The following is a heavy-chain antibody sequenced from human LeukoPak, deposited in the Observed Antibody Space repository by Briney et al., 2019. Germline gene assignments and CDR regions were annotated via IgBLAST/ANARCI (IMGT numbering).Heavy chain of an antibody. CDR3: AKRPASLNTYDY. V-gene: IGHV3-23*01. Sequence: PGGSLRLSCAASGFIFRNYAMSWVRQAPGKGLEWVSSIGGGGSSTYYADSVKGRFTISRDNSKNTLYLQMNSLRAEDTALYYCAKRPASLNTYDYWGQGTLVTVSS. J-gene: IGHJ4*02. CDR2: IGGGGSST. D-gene: IGHD3-16*01. CDR1: GFIFRNYA.